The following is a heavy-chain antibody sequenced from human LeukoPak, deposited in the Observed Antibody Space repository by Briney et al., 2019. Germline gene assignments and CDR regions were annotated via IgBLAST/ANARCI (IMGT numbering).Heavy chain of an antibody. D-gene: IGHD1-1*01. CDR1: GYTFTSYH. V-gene: IGHV1-18*01. CDR3: ARYKHHNFFDY. CDR2: ISTYSADA. J-gene: IGHJ4*02. Sequence: ASVTLSCKTSGYTFTSYHFIWLRQAPGQGPEWLGWISTYSADAIYAPAFRDRLTLTTDTRTRTAFMELTGLTSADTAVYYCARYKHHNFFDYWGQVTLVTVSS.